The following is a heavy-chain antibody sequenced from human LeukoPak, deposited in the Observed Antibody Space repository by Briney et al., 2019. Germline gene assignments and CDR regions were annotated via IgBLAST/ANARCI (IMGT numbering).Heavy chain of an antibody. CDR3: ATLHAAAASDI. J-gene: IGHJ3*02. CDR2: FDPEDGET. D-gene: IGHD6-25*01. Sequence: ASVKASCKVSGYTLTELSLHWVRRAPGKGLEWMGGFDPEDGETIYAQKFQGRVTMTEDTSTDTAYMELSSLRSEDTAVYYCATLHAAAASDIWGQGTMVTASS. V-gene: IGHV1-24*01. CDR1: GYTLTELS.